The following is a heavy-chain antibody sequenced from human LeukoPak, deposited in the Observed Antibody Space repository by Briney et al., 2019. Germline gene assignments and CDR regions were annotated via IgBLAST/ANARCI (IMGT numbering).Heavy chain of an antibody. J-gene: IGHJ6*02. D-gene: IGHD2-2*01. V-gene: IGHV3-49*04. CDR1: GFTLGDYA. CDR3: TSVVPAAHYGMDV. Sequence: GGSLRLSCTASGFTLGDYAMSCVRQAPGKGLEWVGFIRSKACGWTTEYAASVKGRFTISRDDSKSIAYLQMNSLKTEDAAVYYCTSVVPAAHYGMDVWGQGTTVTVSS. CDR2: IRSKACGWTT.